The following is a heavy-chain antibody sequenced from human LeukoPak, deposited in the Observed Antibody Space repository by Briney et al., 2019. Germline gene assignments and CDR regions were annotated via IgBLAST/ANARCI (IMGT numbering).Heavy chain of an antibody. J-gene: IGHJ3*02. Sequence: ASVKVSCKASGYTFTSYDINWVRQATGQGLEWMGWMNPNSGNTGYAQKFQGRVTMTRNTSISTAYMELSSLRSEDAAVYYCARGLSDYGDAFDIWGQGTMVTVSS. CDR1: GYTFTSYD. D-gene: IGHD4-17*01. V-gene: IGHV1-8*01. CDR2: MNPNSGNT. CDR3: ARGLSDYGDAFDI.